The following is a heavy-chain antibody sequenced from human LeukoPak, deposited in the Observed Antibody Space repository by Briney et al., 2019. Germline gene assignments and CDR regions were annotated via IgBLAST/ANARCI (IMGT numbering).Heavy chain of an antibody. V-gene: IGHV3-9*01. D-gene: IGHD6-19*01. CDR3: ARGNWDSSGFYYYYGMDV. J-gene: IGHJ6*02. Sequence: GRSLRLSCAASGFTFDDYAMFWVRQAPGKGLEWVAGISWDSRNIGYAASVKGRLTVSRDNAKKSLYLQMNSLRDEDTAFYWCARGNWDSSGFYYYYGMDVWGQGTTVTVSS. CDR2: ISWDSRNI. CDR1: GFTFDDYA.